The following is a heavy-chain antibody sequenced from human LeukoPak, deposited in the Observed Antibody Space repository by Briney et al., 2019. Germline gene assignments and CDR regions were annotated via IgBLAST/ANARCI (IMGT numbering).Heavy chain of an antibody. V-gene: IGHV1-18*01. D-gene: IGHD1-26*01. Sequence: GASVKVSCKAAGYTFINYGISWVSQAPGQGLEWMGWISADNGNTRYGEQFQGRITMTTDTSTNTTYMELRSLRSDDTAVYYCARAARSTLGFDPWGQGTLVTVSS. CDR2: ISADNGNT. CDR1: GYTFINYG. J-gene: IGHJ5*02. CDR3: ARAARSTLGFDP.